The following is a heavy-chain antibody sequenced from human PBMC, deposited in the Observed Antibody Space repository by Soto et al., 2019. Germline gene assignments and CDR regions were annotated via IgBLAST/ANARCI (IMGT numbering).Heavy chain of an antibody. CDR3: ARAAAGTGNYFDC. CDR1: GYTFTSYG. J-gene: IGHJ4*02. D-gene: IGHD6-13*01. Sequence: VASVKVSCEASGYTFTSYGISWVRQAPGQGLEWMGWISAYNGNTNYAQKLQGWVTMTRDTSISTAYMELSRLRSDDTAVYYCARAAAGTGNYFDCWGQGTLVTVSS. V-gene: IGHV1-18*01. CDR2: ISAYNGNT.